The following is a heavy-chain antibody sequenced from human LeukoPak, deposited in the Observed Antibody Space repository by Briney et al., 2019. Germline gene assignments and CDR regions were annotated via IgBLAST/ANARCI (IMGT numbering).Heavy chain of an antibody. CDR2: ISGSGGST. CDR3: AKRNYGSGSYVGGFDY. J-gene: IGHJ4*02. CDR1: GFTFSSYA. D-gene: IGHD3-10*01. Sequence: PGGSLRLSCAASGFTFSSYAMSWVRQAPGKGLEWVSAISGSGGSTYYADSVKGRFTISRDNSKNTLYLQMNSLGAEDTAVYYCAKRNYGSGSYVGGFDYWGQGTLVTVSS. V-gene: IGHV3-23*01.